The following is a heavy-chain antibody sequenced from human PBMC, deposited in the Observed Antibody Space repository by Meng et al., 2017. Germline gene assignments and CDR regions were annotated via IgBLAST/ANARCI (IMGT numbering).Heavy chain of an antibody. J-gene: IGHJ6*02. CDR1: GFTFSSYA. CDR3: ARDGEDATELYYYYGMDV. D-gene: IGHD2-15*01. V-gene: IGHV3-30*01. CDR2: ISYDGSNK. Sequence: GESLKISCAASGFTFSSYAMHWVRQAPGKGLEWVAVISYDGSNKYYADSVKGRFTISRDNSKNTLYLQMNSLRAEDTAVYYCARDGEDATELYYYYGMDVWGQGTTVTVSS.